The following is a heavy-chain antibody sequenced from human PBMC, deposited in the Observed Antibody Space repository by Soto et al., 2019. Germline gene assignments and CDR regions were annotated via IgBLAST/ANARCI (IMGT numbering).Heavy chain of an antibody. Sequence: QVQLVQSGAEVKKPGASVKVSCKASGYTFTSYGISWVRQAPGQGLEWRGWISAYSGNTNYAQKLQGRVTMTTDTSTSTAYMELRSLSSDDTAVYYCAIDVLGSGWAHPSYFDLWGRGTLVTVSS. J-gene: IGHJ2*01. D-gene: IGHD6-19*01. V-gene: IGHV1-18*01. CDR1: GYTFTSYG. CDR2: ISAYSGNT. CDR3: AIDVLGSGWAHPSYFDL.